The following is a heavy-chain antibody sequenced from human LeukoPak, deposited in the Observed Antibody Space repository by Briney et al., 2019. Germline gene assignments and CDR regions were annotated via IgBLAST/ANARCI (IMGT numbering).Heavy chain of an antibody. D-gene: IGHD3-22*01. V-gene: IGHV4-39*07. CDR1: GGSISSSSYY. Sequence: KPSETLSLTCTVSGGSISSSSYYWGWIRQPPGKGLEWIGSIYYSGSTYYNPSLKSRVTISVDTSKNQFSLKLSSVTAADTAVYYCARDGSGYYDTSGYRNWGQGTLVTVSS. J-gene: IGHJ4*02. CDR2: IYYSGST. CDR3: ARDGSGYYDTSGYRN.